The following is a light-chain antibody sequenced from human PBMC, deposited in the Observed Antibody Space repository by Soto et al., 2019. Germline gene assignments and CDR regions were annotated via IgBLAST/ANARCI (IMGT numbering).Light chain of an antibody. J-gene: IGKJ5*01. Sequence: EIVMTQSPATLSVSPGERATLSCRASQNIYSNVAWDQQRPGQAPRLLIYRASTRAPGIPARFGGSGSGTDFTLTITGLEPVDFALYYCQQYGGSRITFGLGTGLEI. CDR1: QNIYSN. CDR2: RAS. V-gene: IGKV3-15*01. CDR3: QQYGGSRIT.